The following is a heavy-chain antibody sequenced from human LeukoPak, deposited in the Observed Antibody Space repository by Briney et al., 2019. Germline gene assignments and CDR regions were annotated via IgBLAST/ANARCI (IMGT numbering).Heavy chain of an antibody. CDR3: AKVGRDCSSTSCQYYYYYMDV. Sequence: PGRSLRLSCAASGFTFDDYAMHWVRQAPGKGLEWVSGISWNSGSIGYADSVKGRFTISRDNAKSSLYLQMNSLRAEDTALYYCAKVGRDCSSTSCQYYYYYMDVWGKGTTVTISS. V-gene: IGHV3-9*01. D-gene: IGHD2-2*01. CDR1: GFTFDDYA. CDR2: ISWNSGSI. J-gene: IGHJ6*03.